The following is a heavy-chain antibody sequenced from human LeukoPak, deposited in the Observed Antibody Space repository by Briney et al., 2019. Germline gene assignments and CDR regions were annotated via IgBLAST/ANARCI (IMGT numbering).Heavy chain of an antibody. D-gene: IGHD3-22*01. CDR3: ARREPSSFYYESRGNWFDP. V-gene: IGHV4-39*01. CDR1: GDSITRRSYF. CDR2: VYYTGNT. J-gene: IGHJ5*02. Sequence: SETLSLTCTVSGDSITRRSYFWAWIRQRPGKGLEWIGSVYYTGNTYYNPSLKSRVTISLATSDNQVSLTVSSVTAADTAIYFCARREPSSFYYESRGNWFDPWGQGALVTVSS.